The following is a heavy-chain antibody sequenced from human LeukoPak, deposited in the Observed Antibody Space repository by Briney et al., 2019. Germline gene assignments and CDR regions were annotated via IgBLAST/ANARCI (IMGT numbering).Heavy chain of an antibody. Sequence: GGSLRLSCAASGFIFSSYAMSWVRQAPGKGLEWVSAISGSGDSTYYADSVKGRFTISRDNSENTLHLQMNSLRAEDTAIYYCAKLFSAVSTKFEYWGQGTQVTVSS. CDR1: GFIFSSYA. J-gene: IGHJ4*02. CDR3: AKLFSAVSTKFEY. D-gene: IGHD5/OR15-5a*01. CDR2: ISGSGDST. V-gene: IGHV3-23*01.